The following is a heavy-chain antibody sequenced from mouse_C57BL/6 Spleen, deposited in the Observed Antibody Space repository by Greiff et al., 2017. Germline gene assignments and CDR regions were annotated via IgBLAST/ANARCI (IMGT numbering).Heavy chain of an antibody. Sequence: EVKLQESGGGLVKPGGSLKLSCAASGFTFSSYSMSWVRQTPEKRLEWVATISDGGSYTYYPDNVKGRFTISRDNANNNLYLQMSHLKSDDTAMYYCARARHYYGFDGWGQGTTLTAST. D-gene: IGHD1-2*01. CDR2: ISDGGSYT. J-gene: IGHJ2*01. V-gene: IGHV5-4*03. CDR3: ARARHYYGFDG. CDR1: GFTFSSYS.